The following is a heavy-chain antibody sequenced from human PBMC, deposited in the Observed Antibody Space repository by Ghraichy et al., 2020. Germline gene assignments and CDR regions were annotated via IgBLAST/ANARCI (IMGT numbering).Heavy chain of an antibody. CDR3: ARGSPFVPLPDYGMDV. V-gene: IGHV1-69*05. D-gene: IGHD6-6*01. CDR2: IIPIFGTA. Sequence: SVKVSCKASGGTFSSYAISWVRQAPGQGLEWMGGIIPIFGTANYAQKFQGRVTITTDESTSTAYMELSSLRSEDTAVYYCARGSPFVPLPDYGMDVWGQGTTVTVSS. CDR1: GGTFSSYA. J-gene: IGHJ6*02.